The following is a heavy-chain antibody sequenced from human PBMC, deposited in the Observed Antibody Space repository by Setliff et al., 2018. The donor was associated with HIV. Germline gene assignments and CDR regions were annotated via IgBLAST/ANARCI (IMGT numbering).Heavy chain of an antibody. CDR2: INPKSGAT. CDR1: GYRFTDFY. CDR3: ARRAEDLAINPPSFDYYFDY. J-gene: IGHJ4*02. V-gene: IGHV1-2*02. D-gene: IGHD3-9*01. Sequence: ASVKVSCKTFGYRFTDFYVNWVRQAPGQGLEWMGWINPKSGATKNAQKFQGRVTMTRDTSISTVYMELNSLRSDDTALYFCARRAEDLAINPPSFDYYFDYWGQGTPVTVSS.